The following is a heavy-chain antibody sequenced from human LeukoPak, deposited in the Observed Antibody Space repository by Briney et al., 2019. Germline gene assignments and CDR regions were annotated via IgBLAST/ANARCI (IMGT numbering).Heavy chain of an antibody. Sequence: GGSLRLSCAASGFTFSDYYMSWIRRAPGKGLEWVSYISSSGSTIYYADSVKGRFTISRDNAKKSLYLQMNSLRAEDTAVYYCAREYCSGGSCSKAGFDPWGQGTLVTVSS. J-gene: IGHJ5*02. D-gene: IGHD2-15*01. CDR1: GFTFSDYY. CDR3: AREYCSGGSCSKAGFDP. V-gene: IGHV3-11*04. CDR2: ISSSGSTI.